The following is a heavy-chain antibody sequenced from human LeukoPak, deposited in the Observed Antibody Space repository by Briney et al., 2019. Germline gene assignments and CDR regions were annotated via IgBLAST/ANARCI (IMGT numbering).Heavy chain of an antibody. V-gene: IGHV3-9*01. CDR2: ISWNSGSI. D-gene: IGHD3-16*01. CDR1: GFTFDDYA. Sequence: PGGSLRLSCAASGFTFDDYAMHWVRQAPGKGLEWVSGISWNSGSIGYADSVKSRFTISRDNAKNSLYLQMNSLRAEDTALYYCANLQLGAFDIWGQGTMVTVSS. CDR3: ANLQLGAFDI. J-gene: IGHJ3*02.